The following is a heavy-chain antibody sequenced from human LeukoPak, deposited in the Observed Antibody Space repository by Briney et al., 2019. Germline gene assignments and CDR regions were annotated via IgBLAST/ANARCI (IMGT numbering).Heavy chain of an antibody. J-gene: IGHJ4*02. CDR1: GGSISSYY. CDR3: ARHYYDSSGYYYPYYFDY. Sequence: SETLSLTCTVSGGSISSYYWSWIRQPPGKGLEWIGYIYYSGSTNYNPSLKSGVTISVDTSKNQFSLKLSSVTAADTAVYYCARHYYDSSGYYYPYYFDYWGQGTLVTVSS. D-gene: IGHD3-22*01. V-gene: IGHV4-59*08. CDR2: IYYSGST.